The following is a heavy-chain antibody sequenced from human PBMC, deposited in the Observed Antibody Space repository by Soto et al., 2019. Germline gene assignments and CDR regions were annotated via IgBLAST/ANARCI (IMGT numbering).Heavy chain of an antibody. Sequence: EVQLLESGGGLVRPGGSLRLSCTASGFSFSSYALSWVRQAPGKGLEWVSTISGSDGKTYYADSVKGRFSISRDTSKTTLSLEMTRLRVEDTAVYYCARWSFLDYWGQGTRVTVS. CDR3: ARWSFLDY. CDR2: ISGSDGKT. J-gene: IGHJ4*02. V-gene: IGHV3-23*01. CDR1: GFSFSSYA. D-gene: IGHD1-26*01.